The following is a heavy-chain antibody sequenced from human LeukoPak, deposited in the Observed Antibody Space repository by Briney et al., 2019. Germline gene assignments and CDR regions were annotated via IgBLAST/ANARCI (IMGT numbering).Heavy chain of an antibody. CDR3: ARWYSHGSYFDY. D-gene: IGHD1-26*01. CDR1: GGSIRNYY. V-gene: IGHV4-59*01. Sequence: SETLSLTCTVSGGSIRNYYWNWIRQPPGKGLEWIGYTSDSGGHTDYKPSLKSRVTISADTSKNQLSLKLTSATTADTAVYYCARWYSHGSYFDYSGQGALVTVSS. CDR2: TSDSGGHT. J-gene: IGHJ4*02.